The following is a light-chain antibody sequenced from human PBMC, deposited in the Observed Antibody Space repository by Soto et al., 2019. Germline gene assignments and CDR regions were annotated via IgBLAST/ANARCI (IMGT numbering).Light chain of an antibody. Sequence: DIQMTQSPSSLSASVGDRVTITCRASQSISNYLNWYQQKPGKAPKLLIYAASSLQSGVPSRFSGSGSRTDFTLTISILQPEDFASYYCQQSYKTPLTFGGGTKVEI. CDR3: QQSYKTPLT. CDR2: AAS. J-gene: IGKJ4*01. CDR1: QSISNY. V-gene: IGKV1-39*01.